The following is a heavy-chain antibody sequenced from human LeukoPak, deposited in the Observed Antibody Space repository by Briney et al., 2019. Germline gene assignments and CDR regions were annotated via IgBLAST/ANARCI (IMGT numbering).Heavy chain of an antibody. CDR2: INPSGGST. D-gene: IGHD2-2*01. CDR3: ARTHCGISSCSHDAFDI. Sequence: ASVKVSCKASGYTFTSYYMHWVRQAPGQGLEWMGIINPSGGSTSYAQKFQGRVTMTRDTSTSTVYMELRSLRSDDTAVYYCARTHCGISSCSHDAFDIWGQGTMVTVSS. V-gene: IGHV1-46*01. J-gene: IGHJ3*02. CDR1: GYTFTSYY.